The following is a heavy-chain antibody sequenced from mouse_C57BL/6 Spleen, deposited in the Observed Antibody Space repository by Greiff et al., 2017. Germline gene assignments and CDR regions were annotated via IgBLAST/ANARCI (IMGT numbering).Heavy chain of an antibody. CDR3: AREDLHDYDWYFDG. V-gene: IGHV1-66*01. J-gene: IGHJ1*03. CDR1: GYSFTSYY. CDR2: LYPGSGNT. D-gene: IGHD2-4*01. Sequence: QVQLQQSGPELVKPGASVQISCKASGYSFTSYYIHWVKQRPGQGLEWIGWLYPGSGNTKYNEKFKGKATLTADTSSSTAYMQLSSLTSEDSAVYYCAREDLHDYDWYFDGWGTETTVTVSS.